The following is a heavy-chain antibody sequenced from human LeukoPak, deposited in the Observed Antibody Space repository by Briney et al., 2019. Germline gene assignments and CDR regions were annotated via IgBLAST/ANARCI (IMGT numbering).Heavy chain of an antibody. Sequence: GGSLRLSCAVSGFTFSTYWMHWVRQAPGKGPVWVSRINTDGTITNYADSVKGRFTISRDNAKNMLHLQMNSLRADDTAVYYCSRSTFGQYDYWGQGTLVTVSS. V-gene: IGHV3-74*01. CDR1: GFTFSTYW. J-gene: IGHJ4*02. CDR3: SRSTFGQYDY. CDR2: INTDGTIT. D-gene: IGHD3-16*01.